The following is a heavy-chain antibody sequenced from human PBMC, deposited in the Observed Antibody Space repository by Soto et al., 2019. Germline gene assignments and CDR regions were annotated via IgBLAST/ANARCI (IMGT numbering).Heavy chain of an antibody. V-gene: IGHV3-30-3*01. J-gene: IGHJ4*02. CDR3: AREPWGYSGSAKHFDY. Sequence: QVHLVESGGGVVQPGGSLRLSCAASGFNFRGFTMHWVRQAPDKGLEWLSVISYAGDYKNYADSVRGRISISRDNSKNTLFLQMNSLRPDETAVYFCAREPWGYSGSAKHFDYWGQGSLVIVSS. CDR2: ISYAGDYK. CDR1: GFNFRGFT. D-gene: IGHD6-25*01.